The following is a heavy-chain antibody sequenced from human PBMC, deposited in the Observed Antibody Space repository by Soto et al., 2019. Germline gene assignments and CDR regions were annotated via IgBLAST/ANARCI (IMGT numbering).Heavy chain of an antibody. CDR3: AKVDYYDSSGYHLRRFDY. D-gene: IGHD3-22*01. Sequence: GGSLRLSCAASGFTFSSYAMSWVRQAPGKGLEWVSAISGSGGSTYYADSVKGRFTISRDNSKNTLYLQMNSLRAEDTAVYYCAKVDYYDSSGYHLRRFDYWGQGTLVTVSS. J-gene: IGHJ4*02. CDR1: GFTFSSYA. V-gene: IGHV3-23*01. CDR2: ISGSGGST.